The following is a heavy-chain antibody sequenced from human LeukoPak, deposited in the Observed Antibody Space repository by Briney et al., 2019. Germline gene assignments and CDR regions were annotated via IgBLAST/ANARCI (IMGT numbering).Heavy chain of an antibody. CDR1: GFTFSSYW. Sequence: GGSLRLSCAASGFTFSSYWMSWVRQAPGKGLEWVANIKQDGSEKYYVDSVKGRFTISRDNAKNSLYLQMNSLRAEDTAVYYCARALDYYDSSGYPTTYFDYWGQGTLVTVSS. CDR2: IKQDGSEK. V-gene: IGHV3-7*03. CDR3: ARALDYYDSSGYPTTYFDY. D-gene: IGHD3-22*01. J-gene: IGHJ4*02.